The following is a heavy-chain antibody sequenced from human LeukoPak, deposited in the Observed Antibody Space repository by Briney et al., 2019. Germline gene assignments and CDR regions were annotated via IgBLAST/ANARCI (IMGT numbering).Heavy chain of an antibody. CDR1: GFTFSDYS. J-gene: IGHJ4*02. D-gene: IGHD3-10*01. CDR2: ISTGGDTI. V-gene: IGHV3-48*01. CDR3: ARTYYGSGNYYKLDY. Sequence: PGGSLRLSCAVSGFTFSDYSMNWVRQPPGKGLEWISYISTGGDTIYYADSVKGRFTISRDNAKNSLYLQINSLRAEDTAVYYCARTYYGSGNYYKLDYWGQGTLVTVSS.